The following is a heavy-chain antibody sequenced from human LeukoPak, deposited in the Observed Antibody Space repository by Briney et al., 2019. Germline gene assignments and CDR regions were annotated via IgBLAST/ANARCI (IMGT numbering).Heavy chain of an antibody. D-gene: IGHD2-21*02. CDR1: GFTFSDYG. CDR2: ISYDGNKK. CDR3: AKDLGAGGYCGSDCFYAKDY. J-gene: IGHJ4*02. Sequence: QPGGSLRLSCAASGFTFSDYGMHWVRQAPGKGLEWVAVISYDGNKKYYADSVKGRFTISRDNSKNTLYLQMNGLRAEDTAVYYCAKDLGAGGYCGSDCFYAKDYWGQGTLVTVSS. V-gene: IGHV3-30*18.